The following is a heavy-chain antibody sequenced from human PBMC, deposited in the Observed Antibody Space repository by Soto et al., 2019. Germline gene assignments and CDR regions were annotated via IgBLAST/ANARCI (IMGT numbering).Heavy chain of an antibody. Sequence: EVQLVESGGGLVQPGGSLRLSCAASGFSFSYYGMNWVRQAPGKWLEWVSYISTSSSNIYYADSVKGRFTISRDNAKNSLSLQMNCLRAADTAVYYCARETSTGNYYMDVWGKGTTVTVSS. CDR3: ARETSTGNYYMDV. J-gene: IGHJ6*03. V-gene: IGHV3-48*01. CDR1: GFSFSYYG. CDR2: ISTSSSNI. D-gene: IGHD2-2*01.